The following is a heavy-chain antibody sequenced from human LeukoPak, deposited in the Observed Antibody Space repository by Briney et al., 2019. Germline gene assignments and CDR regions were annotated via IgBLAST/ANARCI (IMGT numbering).Heavy chain of an antibody. V-gene: IGHV3-30*18. CDR1: GFTFSSYG. CDR3: AKEGGPYYFDY. D-gene: IGHD3-16*01. Sequence: PGGSLRLSCAASGFTFSSYGMHWVRQAPGKGLEWVAVISYDGSNKYYADSVKGRFTIDRDNSKNTLYLQMNSLRAEDTAVYYCAKEGGPYYFDYWGQGTLVTVSS. J-gene: IGHJ4*02. CDR2: ISYDGSNK.